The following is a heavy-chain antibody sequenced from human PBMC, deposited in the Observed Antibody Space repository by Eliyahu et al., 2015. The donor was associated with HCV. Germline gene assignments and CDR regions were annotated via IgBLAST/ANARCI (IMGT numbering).Heavy chain of an antibody. J-gene: IGHJ4*02. D-gene: IGHD3-10*01. CDR3: TRDIEAGYYHGSTSYFEY. Sequence: EVQLVESGGSWIQPGRSLTLSCAASGFXFHDXAXHWVRQAPGKGLXXVSGISWNXDTTGYADSVKGRFTISRDNAKNTLYLQMSSLREEDTALYYCTRDIEAGYYHGSTSYFEYWGQGSLVTVSP. V-gene: IGHV3-9*01. CDR1: GFXFHDXA. CDR2: ISWNXDTT.